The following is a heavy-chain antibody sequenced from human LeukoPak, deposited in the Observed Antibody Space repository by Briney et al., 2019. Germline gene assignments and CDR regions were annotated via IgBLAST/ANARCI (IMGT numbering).Heavy chain of an antibody. CDR2: ISSRSSYI. CDR3: ATTVTTPSNY. J-gene: IGHJ4*02. V-gene: IGHV3-21*01. CDR1: GFTFSSYS. Sequence: PGRSLRLSCAASGFTFSSYSMNWVRQAPGKGLEWVSSISSRSSYIYYADSVKGRFTISRDNAKNSLYLQMNSLRAEDTAVYYCATTVTTPSNYWGQGTLVTVSS. D-gene: IGHD4-17*01.